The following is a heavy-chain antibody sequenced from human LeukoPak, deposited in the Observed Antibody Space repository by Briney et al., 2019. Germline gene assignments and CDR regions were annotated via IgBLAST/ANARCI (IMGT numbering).Heavy chain of an antibody. V-gene: IGHV3-21*01. CDR3: ARDRNSQDYDILTGYYPLHYYYGMDV. J-gene: IGHJ6*02. Sequence: PGGSLRLSCAASGFTFSTYKMNWVRQAPGKGLEWVSSISSSSSYIYYADSVKGRFTISRDNAKNSLYLQMNSLRAEDTAVYYCARDRNSQDYDILTGYYPLHYYYGMDVWGQGTTVTVSS. D-gene: IGHD3-9*01. CDR1: GFTFSTYK. CDR2: ISSSSSYI.